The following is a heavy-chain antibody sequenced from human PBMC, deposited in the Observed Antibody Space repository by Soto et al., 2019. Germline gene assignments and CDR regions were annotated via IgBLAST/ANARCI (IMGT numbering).Heavy chain of an antibody. V-gene: IGHV4-61*08. CDR1: GGSIISSDGYH. Sequence: SETLSLTCTVSGGSIISSDGYHWSWIRQHPGKGLEWIGYIYYSGSTYYNPSLRSRVTISVDTSKNQFSLKLSSVTAADTAVYYCASCTATGKHHDAFDIWGQGTMVTVSS. J-gene: IGHJ3*02. D-gene: IGHD2-15*01. CDR2: IYYSGST. CDR3: ASCTATGKHHDAFDI.